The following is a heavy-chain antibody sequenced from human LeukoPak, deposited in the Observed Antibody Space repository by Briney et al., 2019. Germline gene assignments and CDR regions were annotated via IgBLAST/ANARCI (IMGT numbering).Heavy chain of an antibody. J-gene: IGHJ4*02. V-gene: IGHV1-18*01. D-gene: IGHD2-21*01. CDR1: GYTFTYNN. CDR2: INTKNGDT. CDR3: ARESGHCYGVNCFYFFYS. Sequence: GASVKVPFEASGYTFTYNNIRWVRQAPGQGLEWMGWINTKNGDTNYAQKLQGRVTMTTDTSTNTAYMELRSLRSDDTAVYYCARESGHCYGVNCFYFFYSSGPGFLVTVSS.